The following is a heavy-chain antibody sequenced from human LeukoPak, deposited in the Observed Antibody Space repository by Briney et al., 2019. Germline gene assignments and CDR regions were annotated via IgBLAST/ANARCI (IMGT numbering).Heavy chain of an antibody. CDR3: ARVRGAPGAFDI. V-gene: IGHV3-20*01. Sequence: GGSLRLSCAASGFTFDDYGMSWVRQAPGKGLEWVSGINWSGGSTGYADSVKGRLTISRDNAKNSLYLQMNSLRAEDTALYHCARVRGAPGAFDIWGQGTMVTVSS. CDR1: GFTFDDYG. CDR2: INWSGGST. J-gene: IGHJ3*02. D-gene: IGHD1-1*01.